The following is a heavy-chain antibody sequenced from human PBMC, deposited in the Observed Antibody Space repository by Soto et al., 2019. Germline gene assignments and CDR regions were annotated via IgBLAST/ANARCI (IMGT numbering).Heavy chain of an antibody. CDR1: GGSINSYY. V-gene: IGHV4-59*12. Sequence: PSETLSLTCTVSGGSINSYYWSWIRQPPGKGLEWIGYIYYSGSTNYNPSLKSRVTISVDTSKNQFSLKLSSVTAADTAVYYCARKYCISTSCRNWFDPWGQGTLVTVSS. CDR2: IYYSGST. CDR3: ARKYCISTSCRNWFDP. J-gene: IGHJ5*02. D-gene: IGHD2-2*01.